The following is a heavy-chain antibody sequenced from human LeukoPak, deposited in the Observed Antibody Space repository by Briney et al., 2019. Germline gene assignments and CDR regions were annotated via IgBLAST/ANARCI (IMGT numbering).Heavy chain of an antibody. J-gene: IGHJ5*02. CDR3: AREGCSGGSCPLRDNWFDP. CDR1: GFTFSSYS. Sequence: GGSLRLSCAASGFTFSSYSMNWVRQAPGKGLEWVSSISSSSSYIYYADSVKGRFTISRDNAKNSLYLQMNSLRAEDTAVYYCAREGCSGGSCPLRDNWFDPWGQGTLVTVSS. CDR2: ISSSSSYI. D-gene: IGHD2-15*01. V-gene: IGHV3-21*01.